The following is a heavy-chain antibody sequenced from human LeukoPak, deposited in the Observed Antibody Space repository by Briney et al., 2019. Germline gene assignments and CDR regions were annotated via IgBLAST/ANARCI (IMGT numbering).Heavy chain of an antibody. Sequence: PGGSLRLSCAASGFTFSSYGMHWVRQAPGKGLEWVSSITTSSSYIYYADSVKGRFTISRDNAKNSLYLQMNSLRAEDTAVYYCARERGRGRDSPWFDYWGQGTLVTVSS. V-gene: IGHV3-21*04. D-gene: IGHD1-26*01. CDR1: GFTFSSYG. CDR2: ITTSSSYI. J-gene: IGHJ4*02. CDR3: ARERGRGRDSPWFDY.